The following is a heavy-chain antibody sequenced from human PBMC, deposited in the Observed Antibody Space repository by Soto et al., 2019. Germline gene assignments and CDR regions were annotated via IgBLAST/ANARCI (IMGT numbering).Heavy chain of an antibody. D-gene: IGHD4-17*01. V-gene: IGHV3-30-3*01. CDR2: VSHGGDNK. CDR3: ARDFGDYPSRADAFDI. CDR1: GFRFSNFA. Sequence: QVQLVESGGGVVPPGRSLRLSCAASGFRFSNFAMHWVRQAPGKGLEWVALVSHGGDNKYYADSVKGRFIISRDDSKNTLYLQMNSLRTDDTAVYYCARDFGDYPSRADAFDIWGQGTVVTVSS. J-gene: IGHJ3*02.